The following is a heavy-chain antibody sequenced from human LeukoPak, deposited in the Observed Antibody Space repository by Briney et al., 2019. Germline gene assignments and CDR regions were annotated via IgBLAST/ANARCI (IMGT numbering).Heavy chain of an antibody. CDR2: ISYDGSNK. CDR1: GFTFSSYA. Sequence: GGSLRLSCAASGFTFSSYAMHWVRQAPGKGLEWVAVISYDGSNKYYADSVKGRFTISRDNSKNTLYLQINSLRAEDTAVYYCARDQHSSGYYYLDYWGQGTLVTVSS. J-gene: IGHJ4*02. D-gene: IGHD3-22*01. CDR3: ARDQHSSGYYYLDY. V-gene: IGHV3-30-3*01.